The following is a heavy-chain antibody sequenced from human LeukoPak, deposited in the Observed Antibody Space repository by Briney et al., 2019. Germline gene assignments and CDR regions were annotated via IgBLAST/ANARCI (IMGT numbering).Heavy chain of an antibody. Sequence: SETLSLTCTVSGDSLSSSYWSWVRQPAGKGLEWIGRIYTSGYTNYNPSLKGRVTMSVDTSKNQFSLKLTSVTDADTAVYYCARVQVATINHYFDYWGQGTLVTVSS. CDR2: IYTSGYT. D-gene: IGHD5-24*01. CDR1: GDSLSSSY. V-gene: IGHV4-4*07. J-gene: IGHJ4*02. CDR3: ARVQVATINHYFDY.